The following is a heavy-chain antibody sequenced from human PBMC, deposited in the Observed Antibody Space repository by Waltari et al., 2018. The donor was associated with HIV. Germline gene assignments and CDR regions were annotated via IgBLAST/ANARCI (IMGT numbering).Heavy chain of an antibody. D-gene: IGHD3-10*01. CDR2: INAGNGNT. CDR3: ARALITMVRGVINGWFDP. J-gene: IGHJ5*02. Sequence: QVQLVQSGAEVKKPGASVKVSCKASGYTFTSYAMHWVRQAPGPRLEWMVWINAGNGNTKYSQKFQGRVTITRDTSASTAYMELSSLRSEDTAVYYCARALITMVRGVINGWFDPWGQGTLVTVSS. CDR1: GYTFTSYA. V-gene: IGHV1-3*01.